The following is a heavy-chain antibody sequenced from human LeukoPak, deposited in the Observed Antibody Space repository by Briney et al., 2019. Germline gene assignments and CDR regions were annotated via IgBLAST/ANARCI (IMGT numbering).Heavy chain of an antibody. CDR2: IYYSGST. Sequence: KPSETLSLTCTVSGASISSSYWSWIRRPPGKGLEWIGNIYYSGSTHYNPSLKSRVTLSVDTSKNQFSLKLSSVTAADTAVYYCASTPPALYYDSWFDPWGQGTLVIVSS. J-gene: IGHJ5*02. CDR3: ASTPPALYYDSWFDP. CDR1: GASISSSY. D-gene: IGHD3-22*01. V-gene: IGHV4-59*01.